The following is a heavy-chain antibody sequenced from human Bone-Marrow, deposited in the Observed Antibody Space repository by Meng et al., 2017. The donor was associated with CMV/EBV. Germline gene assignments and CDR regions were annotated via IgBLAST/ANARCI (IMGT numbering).Heavy chain of an antibody. CDR1: GFTFSDYY. D-gene: IGHD3-10*01. J-gene: IGHJ4*02. V-gene: IGHV3-69-1*01. Sequence: GESLKISCAASGFTFSDYYMNWVRQAPGKGLEWVSSISSSSTIYYADSMKGRFTISRDNAKNSLYLQMNSLKTEDAAAYFCARDSMKGGGFDFWGRGTLVTVSS. CDR2: ISSSSTI. CDR3: ARDSMKGGGFDF.